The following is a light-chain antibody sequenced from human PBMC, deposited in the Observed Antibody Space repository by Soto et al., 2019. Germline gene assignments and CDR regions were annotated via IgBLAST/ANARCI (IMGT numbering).Light chain of an antibody. CDR1: SSNIGRNY. V-gene: IGLV1-47*02. J-gene: IGLJ1*01. Sequence: QSVLSQPPSASGTPGQRVTISCSGSSSNIGRNYIYWYQQLPGTAPKLLIYGNTQRPSGVPDRFSGSKSGTSVSLAISGLRSEDEDDYYCAAWDDSLRGYVFGTGTKVTVL. CDR2: GNT. CDR3: AAWDDSLRGYV.